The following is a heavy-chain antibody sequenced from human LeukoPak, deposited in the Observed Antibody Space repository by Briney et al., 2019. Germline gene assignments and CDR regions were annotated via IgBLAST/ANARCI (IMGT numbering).Heavy chain of an antibody. J-gene: IGHJ4*02. D-gene: IGHD3-10*01. Sequence: GASVKVSCKASGYTFTSYGISWVRQATGQGLEWMGWMNPNSGNTGYAQKFQGRVTITRNTSISTAYMELSSLRSEDTAVYYCARERDEYGSGRPFDYWGQGTLVTVSS. V-gene: IGHV1-8*03. CDR3: ARERDEYGSGRPFDY. CDR2: MNPNSGNT. CDR1: GYTFTSYG.